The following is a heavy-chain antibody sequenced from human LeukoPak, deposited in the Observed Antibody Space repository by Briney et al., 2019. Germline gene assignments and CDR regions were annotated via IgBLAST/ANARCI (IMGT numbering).Heavy chain of an antibody. V-gene: IGHV4-39*01. Sequence: PSETLSLTCTVSGGSISSSSYYWGWIRQPPGKGLEWIGSIYYSGSTYYNPSLKSRVTISVDTPKNQFSLKLSSVTAADTAVYYCAGSVDVDTAMVNVPVVGATSAFDYWGQGTLVTVSS. J-gene: IGHJ4*02. CDR1: GGSISSSSYY. CDR3: AGSVDVDTAMVNVPVVGATSAFDY. D-gene: IGHD5-18*01. CDR2: IYYSGST.